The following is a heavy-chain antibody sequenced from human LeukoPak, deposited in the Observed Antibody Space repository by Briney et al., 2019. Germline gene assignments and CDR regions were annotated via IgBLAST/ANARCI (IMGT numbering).Heavy chain of an antibody. CDR2: IKQDGSEK. CDR1: GFTFTSYF. J-gene: IGHJ4*02. D-gene: IGHD2-15*01. Sequence: GGSLRLSCVASGFTFTSYFMSWVRQAPGKGLEWVANIKQDGSEKYYVDSVKGRFTISRDNAKNSLYLQMNSLRGDDTAVYYCATVAGDCSGGRCYLLRFDYWGQGTLVTVSS. CDR3: ATVAGDCSGGRCYLLRFDY. V-gene: IGHV3-7*01.